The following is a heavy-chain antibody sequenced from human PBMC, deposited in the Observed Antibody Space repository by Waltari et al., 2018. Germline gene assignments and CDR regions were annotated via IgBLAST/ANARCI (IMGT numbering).Heavy chain of an antibody. CDR3: ARDYTAAAANRSDP. V-gene: IGHV1-69*10. Sequence: QVQLVQSGAEVKKPGASVKVSCKASGGTFSSYAISWVGPAPGQGLEWMGGIIPILGIANYAQKFQGRVTITADKSTSTAYMELSSLRSEDTAVYYCARDYTAAAANRSDPWGQGTLVTVSS. CDR2: IIPILGIA. CDR1: GGTFSSYA. D-gene: IGHD6-13*01. J-gene: IGHJ5*02.